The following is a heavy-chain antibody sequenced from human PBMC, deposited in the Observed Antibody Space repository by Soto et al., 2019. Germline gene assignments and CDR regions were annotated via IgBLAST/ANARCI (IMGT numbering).Heavy chain of an antibody. V-gene: IGHV1-69*06. J-gene: IGHJ6*02. CDR3: ASPTREWLPPARDYYYGMDV. Sequence: QVQLVQSGAEVKKPGSSVKVSCKASGGTFSSYAISWVRQAPGQGLEWMGGIIPIFGTANYAQKFQGRVTITADKSTSTAYMELSSLKSEDTAVYYCASPTREWLPPARDYYYGMDVWRQGTTVTVSS. D-gene: IGHD5-18*01. CDR2: IIPIFGTA. CDR1: GGTFSSYA.